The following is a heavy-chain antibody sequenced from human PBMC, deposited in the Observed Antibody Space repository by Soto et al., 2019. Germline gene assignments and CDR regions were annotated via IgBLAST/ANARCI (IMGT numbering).Heavy chain of an antibody. V-gene: IGHV3-7*01. J-gene: IGHJ4*02. CDR1: GFTFSSFW. Sequence: LRLSCAASGFTFSSFWMDWVRQPPGKGLEWVANISPDGSEKHYVDSVKGRFTISRDNARNSLYLQMRSLTAEDSALYYCSRSLNSWGQGTRVTVSS. CDR2: ISPDGSEK. CDR3: SRSLNS.